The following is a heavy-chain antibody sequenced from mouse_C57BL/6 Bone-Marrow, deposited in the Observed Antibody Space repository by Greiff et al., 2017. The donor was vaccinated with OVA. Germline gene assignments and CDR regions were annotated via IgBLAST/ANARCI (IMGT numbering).Heavy chain of an antibody. V-gene: IGHV1-81*01. CDR1: GYTFTSYG. D-gene: IGHD1-1*01. J-gene: IGHJ2*01. CDR2: IYPRSGNT. Sequence: VQLQESGAELARPGASVKLSCKASGYTFTSYGISWVKQRTGQGLEWIGAIYPRSGNTYYNEKFKGKATLTADKSSSTAYMELRSLTSEDSAVYFCARSGLYYGSSLDYWGQGTTLTVSS. CDR3: ARSGLYYGSSLDY.